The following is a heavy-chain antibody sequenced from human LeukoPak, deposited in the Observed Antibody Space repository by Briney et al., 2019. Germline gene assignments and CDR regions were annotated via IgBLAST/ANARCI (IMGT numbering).Heavy chain of an antibody. CDR3: ARVYSSSGPDAFDI. D-gene: IGHD5-18*01. V-gene: IGHV1-2*02. Sequence: GASVKVSCKASGYTFTGYYMHWVRQAPGQGLEWMGWINPNSGGTNYAQKFQGRVTMTRDTSISTAYMELSRLRSDDTAVYYCARVYSSSGPDAFDIWGQGTMVTVSS. J-gene: IGHJ3*02. CDR1: GYTFTGYY. CDR2: INPNSGGT.